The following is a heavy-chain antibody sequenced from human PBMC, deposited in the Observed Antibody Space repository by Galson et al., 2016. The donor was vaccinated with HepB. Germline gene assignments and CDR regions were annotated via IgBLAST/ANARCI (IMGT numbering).Heavy chain of an antibody. J-gene: IGHJ3*02. D-gene: IGHD3-22*01. CDR3: TRDKLSDYDSRFSYDSSRYFDAFHI. CDR2: ISAYNGNT. CDR1: GYTFTSYG. V-gene: IGHV1-18*01. Sequence: SVKVSCKASGYTFTSYGISWVRQAPGQGLEWMGWISAYNGNTNYAQKLQGRVTMTTDTSTTTAYMALRSLRTDDTAVYYCTRDKLSDYDSRFSYDSSRYFDAFHIWGQGTMVTVSS.